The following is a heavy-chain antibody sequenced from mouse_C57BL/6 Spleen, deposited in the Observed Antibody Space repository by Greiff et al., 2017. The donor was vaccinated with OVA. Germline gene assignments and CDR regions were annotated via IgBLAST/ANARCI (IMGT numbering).Heavy chain of an antibody. Sequence: EVKLQESGPGLVKPSQSLSLTCSVTGYSITSGYYWNWIRQFPGNKLEWMGYISYDGSNNYNPSLKNRISITRDTSKNQFFLKLNSVTTEDTATYYCAREGNYDYLLNYAMDYWGQGTSVTVSS. J-gene: IGHJ4*01. V-gene: IGHV3-6*01. CDR3: AREGNYDYLLNYAMDY. CDR2: ISYDGSN. D-gene: IGHD2-4*01. CDR1: GYSITSGYY.